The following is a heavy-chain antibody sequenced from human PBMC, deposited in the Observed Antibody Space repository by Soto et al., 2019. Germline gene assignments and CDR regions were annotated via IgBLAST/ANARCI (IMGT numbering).Heavy chain of an antibody. J-gene: IGHJ4*02. CDR3: AREGTVTSYFDY. V-gene: IGHV4-30-4*01. CDR2: IYYSGST. CDR1: GGSISSGDYY. D-gene: IGHD4-17*01. Sequence: PSETLSLTCTVSGGSISSGDYYWRGIRQPPGKGLEWIGYIYYSGSTYYNPSLKSRVTISVDTSKNQFSLKLSSVTAADTAVYYCAREGTVTSYFDYWGQGTLVTVSS.